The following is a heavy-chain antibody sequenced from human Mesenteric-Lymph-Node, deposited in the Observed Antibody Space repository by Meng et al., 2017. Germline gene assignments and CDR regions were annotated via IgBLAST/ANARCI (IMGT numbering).Heavy chain of an antibody. CDR3: AGVDSSGYFLDY. V-gene: IGHV4-31*03. D-gene: IGHD3-22*01. CDR1: GGSFSSGGHY. CDR2: IYYSGST. J-gene: IGHJ4*01. Sequence: QVQLQESGPGLVKPSQTLFLPCTVSGGSFSSGGHYWSWIRQHPGKCLDWIAYIYYSGSTYYNPSLKSRVILSVDTSKNQFSLKLSSVTAADTAVYYCAGVDSSGYFLDYWGQGTLVTVSS.